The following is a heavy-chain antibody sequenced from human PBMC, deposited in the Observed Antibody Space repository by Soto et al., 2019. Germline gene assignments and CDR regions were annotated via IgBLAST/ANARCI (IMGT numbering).Heavy chain of an antibody. D-gene: IGHD3-9*01. CDR2: IYYSGST. V-gene: IGHV4-59*01. Sequence: SETLSLTCTVSGGSISSYYWSWIRQPPGKGLEWIGYIYYSGSTNYNPSLKSRVTISVDTSKNQFSLKLSSVTAADTAVYYCTSPSINYDILTDYFKYWGQGSLVTVSS. CDR1: GGSISSYY. CDR3: TSPSINYDILTDYFKY. J-gene: IGHJ4*02.